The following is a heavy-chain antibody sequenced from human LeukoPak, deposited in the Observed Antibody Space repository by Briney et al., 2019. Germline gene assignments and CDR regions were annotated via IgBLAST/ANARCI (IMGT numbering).Heavy chain of an antibody. CDR2: IKQDGSEK. CDR1: GFTVSTNY. J-gene: IGHJ4*02. D-gene: IGHD4-17*01. CDR3: AREYYYGDYGY. V-gene: IGHV3-7*01. Sequence: GGSLRLSCAASGFTVSTNYTSWVRQAPGKGLEWVANIKQDGSEKYYVDSVKGRFTISRDNAKNSLYLQMNSLRAEDTAVYYCAREYYYGDYGYWGQGTLVTVSS.